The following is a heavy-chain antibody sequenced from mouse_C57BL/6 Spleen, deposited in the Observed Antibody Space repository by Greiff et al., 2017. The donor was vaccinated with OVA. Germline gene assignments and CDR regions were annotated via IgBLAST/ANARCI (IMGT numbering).Heavy chain of an antibody. CDR2: IYPSDSET. Sequence: QVQLKQPGAELVRPGSSVKLSCKASGYTFTSYWMDWVKQRPGQGLEWIGNIYPSDSETHYNQKFKDKATLTVDKSSSTAYMQLSSLTSEDSAVYYCARGSTTVVERAMDYWGQGTSVTVSS. J-gene: IGHJ4*01. D-gene: IGHD1-1*01. V-gene: IGHV1-61*01. CDR3: ARGSTTVVERAMDY. CDR1: GYTFTSYW.